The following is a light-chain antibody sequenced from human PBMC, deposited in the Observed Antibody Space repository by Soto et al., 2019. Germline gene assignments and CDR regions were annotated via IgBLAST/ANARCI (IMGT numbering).Light chain of an antibody. J-gene: IGKJ1*01. CDR3: MQGTQWPWT. CDR1: QSLVHSDGNTY. Sequence: DVVMTQSPLSLPVTLGQPASISCRSSQSLVHSDGNTYLNWFQQRPGQSPRRLIYKVSNRDSGVPDRFSGSGSGPDFTLKISRVEAEDVGFYYCMQGTQWPWTFGQGTKVELK. V-gene: IGKV2-30*02. CDR2: KVS.